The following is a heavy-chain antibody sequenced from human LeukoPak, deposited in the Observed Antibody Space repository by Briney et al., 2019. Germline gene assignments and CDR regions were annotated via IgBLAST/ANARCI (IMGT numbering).Heavy chain of an antibody. J-gene: IGHJ4*02. V-gene: IGHV1-2*02. Sequence: ASVKVSCKASGYTSTGYYMHWVRQAPGQGLEWMVWINPNSGGTNYAQKFQGRVTMTRDTSISTAYMELSRLRSDDTAVYYCARDYSGYDYALGYWGQGTLVTVSS. CDR1: GYTSTGYY. CDR2: INPNSGGT. D-gene: IGHD5-12*01. CDR3: ARDYSGYDYALGY.